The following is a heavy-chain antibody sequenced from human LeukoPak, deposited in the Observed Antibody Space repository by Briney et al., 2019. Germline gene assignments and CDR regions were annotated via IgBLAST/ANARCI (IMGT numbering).Heavy chain of an antibody. CDR3: ARDSGYSYGSDFDH. V-gene: IGHV1-18*01. D-gene: IGHD5-18*01. J-gene: IGHJ4*02. CDR2: ISAYNGNT. Sequence: ASVKVSCKASDYTFTNYGISWVRQAPGQGLEWMGWISAYNGNTNQAQKLQGRVTMTTDTSTSTAYMELRSLRSDDTAVYYCARDSGYSYGSDFDHWGQGTLVTVSS. CDR1: DYTFTNYG.